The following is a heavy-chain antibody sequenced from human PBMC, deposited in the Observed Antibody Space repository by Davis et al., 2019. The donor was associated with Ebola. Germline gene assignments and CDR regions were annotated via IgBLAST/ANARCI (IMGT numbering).Heavy chain of an antibody. CDR1: GSTFSSYA. V-gene: IGHV3-23*01. CDR3: ASGDGRGRSYDMDV. CDR2: TITGGST. D-gene: IGHD3/OR15-3a*01. J-gene: IGHJ6*03. Sequence: GGSLRPSCPPSGSTFSSYAMSWVRQAPGKGLEWVSATITGGSTYYADSVKGRFTIARDNAKNSLFLERNSLRAEDTAFYYYASGDGRGRSYDMDVWGQGTTVTVSS.